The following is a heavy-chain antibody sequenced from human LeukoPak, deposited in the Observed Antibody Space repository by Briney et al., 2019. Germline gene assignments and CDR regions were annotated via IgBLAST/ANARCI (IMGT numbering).Heavy chain of an antibody. D-gene: IGHD3-22*01. Sequence: SQTLSLTCAISGDTVSSNSAAWNWIRQSPSRGLEWLGRTYYRSKWYNHYSVSVKGRITINADTSMSQFSLQLSSVTPEDTAVYYCARGNSGYFDYWGQGTLVTVSS. CDR2: TYYRSKWYN. J-gene: IGHJ4*02. V-gene: IGHV6-1*01. CDR1: GDTVSSNSAA. CDR3: ARGNSGYFDY.